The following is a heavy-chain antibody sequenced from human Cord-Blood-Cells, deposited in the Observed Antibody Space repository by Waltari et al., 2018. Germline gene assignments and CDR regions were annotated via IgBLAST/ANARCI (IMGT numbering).Heavy chain of an antibody. CDR2: IYTSGST. J-gene: IGHJ3*02. D-gene: IGHD2-8*02. V-gene: IGHV4-4*07. Sequence: QAQLQESGPGLVKPSETLSLPCTVAGGSFSSYYWSWLRQPAGKGLEWIGRIYTSGSTNYNPSLKSRVTMSVDTSKNQFSLKLSSVTAADTAVYYCARDPTWSDAFDIWGQGTMVTVSS. CDR1: GGSFSSYY. CDR3: ARDPTWSDAFDI.